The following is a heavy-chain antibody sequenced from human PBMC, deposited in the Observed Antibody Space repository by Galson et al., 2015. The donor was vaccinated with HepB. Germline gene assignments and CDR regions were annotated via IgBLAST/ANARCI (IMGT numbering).Heavy chain of an antibody. CDR1: GFTFRTYT. V-gene: IGHV3-21*01. CDR2: ISGSSSFI. Sequence: SLRLSCAASGFTFRTYTMNWVRQAPGKGLEWVSSISGSSSFIYYADSVRGRFTISTANAKNSLYLQMKSLRAEDTAVYYCARDGVAATFRVDYWGQGTLITVAS. J-gene: IGHJ4*02. CDR3: ARDGVAATFRVDY. D-gene: IGHD6-13*01.